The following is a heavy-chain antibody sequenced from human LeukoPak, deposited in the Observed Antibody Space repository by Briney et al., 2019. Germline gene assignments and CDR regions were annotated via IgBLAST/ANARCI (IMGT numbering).Heavy chain of an antibody. V-gene: IGHV3-48*01. CDR3: AKDDYIWGRARGAFDI. CDR2: IDTSGTTM. CDR1: GFTFSTYS. D-gene: IGHD3-16*01. J-gene: IGHJ3*02. Sequence: GGSLRLSCAASGFTFSTYSMNWVRQAPGKGLEWVSYIDTSGTTMYYADSVKGRFTISRDNSKNTLYLQMNSLRAEDTAVYYCAKDDYIWGRARGAFDIWGQGTMVTVSS.